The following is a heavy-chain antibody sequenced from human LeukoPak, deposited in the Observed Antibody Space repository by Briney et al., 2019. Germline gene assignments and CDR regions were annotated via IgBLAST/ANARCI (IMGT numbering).Heavy chain of an antibody. D-gene: IGHD3-16*02. Sequence: GGSLRLSCAASGFTFSSYGMYWVRQAPGKGLEWVAFIRYDGSNKYYADSVKGRFTISRDNSKNTLYLQMNSLRAEDTAVYYCAKDRYTVIWFDPWGQGTLVTVSS. V-gene: IGHV3-30*02. CDR2: IRYDGSNK. CDR1: GFTFSSYG. CDR3: AKDRYTVIWFDP. J-gene: IGHJ5*02.